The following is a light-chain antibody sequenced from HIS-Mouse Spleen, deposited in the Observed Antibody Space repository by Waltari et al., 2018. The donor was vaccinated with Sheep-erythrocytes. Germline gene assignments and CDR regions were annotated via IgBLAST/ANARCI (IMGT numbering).Light chain of an antibody. Sequence: QSALTQPRSVSGSPGQSVTISCPGTSSDVGGYNYFSWYKQHPGKAPKLMIYDVSKRPSGVPDRFSGSKSGNTASLTISGLQAEDEADYYCCSYAGSYNHVFATGTKVTVL. CDR3: CSYAGSYNHV. CDR1: SSDVGGYNY. V-gene: IGLV2-11*01. J-gene: IGLJ1*01. CDR2: DVS.